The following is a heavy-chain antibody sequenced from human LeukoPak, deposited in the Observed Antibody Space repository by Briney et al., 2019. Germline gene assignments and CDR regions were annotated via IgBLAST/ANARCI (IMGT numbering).Heavy chain of an antibody. J-gene: IGHJ5*01. D-gene: IGHD2-2*01. CDR3: ATWSIVLAAFDS. CDR2: IYYSGST. V-gene: IGHV4-59*08. CDR1: GGSISSYY. Sequence: SETLSLTCTVSGGSISSYYWSWIRQPPGKGREGIGYIYYSGSTNYNPSLKSRVTISLDTSKNQFSLKLTSVTAADTAIYYCATWSIVLAAFDSWGQGTLLTVSS.